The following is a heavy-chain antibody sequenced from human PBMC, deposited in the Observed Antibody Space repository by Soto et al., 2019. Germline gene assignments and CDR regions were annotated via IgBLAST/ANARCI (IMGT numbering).Heavy chain of an antibody. J-gene: IGHJ4*02. CDR2: IYYSGST. D-gene: IGHD3-3*01. CDR1: GGSISSYY. Sequence: SETLSLTCTVSGGSISSYYWSWIRQPPGKGLEWIGYIYYSGSTNYNPSLKSRVTISVDTSKNQFSLKLSSVTAADTAVYYCARGPDTYYDFWSGSRQFDYWGQRTLVTVSS. V-gene: IGHV4-59*01. CDR3: ARGPDTYYDFWSGSRQFDY.